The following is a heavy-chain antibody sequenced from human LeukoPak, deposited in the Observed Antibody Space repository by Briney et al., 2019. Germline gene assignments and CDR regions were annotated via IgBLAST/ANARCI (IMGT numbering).Heavy chain of an antibody. V-gene: IGHV1-18*01. D-gene: IGHD1-26*01. CDR3: ARDQWEPLGYYYYGMDV. CDR1: GYTFTIYG. J-gene: IGHJ6*02. CDR2: ISTNNGNT. Sequence: ASVKVSCKTSGYTFTIYGISWVRQAPGQGLEWMGWISTNNGNTNYAQNLQGRVTMTTDTSTSTAYMELRSLISDDTAVYYCARDQWEPLGYYYYGMDVWGQGTTVTVSS.